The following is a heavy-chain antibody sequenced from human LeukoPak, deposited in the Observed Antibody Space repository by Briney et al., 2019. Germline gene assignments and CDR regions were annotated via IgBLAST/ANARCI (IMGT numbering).Heavy chain of an antibody. CDR1: GFTFSSYP. D-gene: IGHD3-16*01. CDR3: AMDYYDINGYSRGWDY. V-gene: IGHV3-30*15. Sequence: GGSLRLSCAASGFTFSSYPLHWIRQAPGKGLEWVAVTSSDDRNEDYGDSVKGRFTVSRDISKKTVYLQMSSLTTEDTAVYYCAMDYYDINGYSRGWDYWGRGTLVIVSS. CDR2: TSSDDRNE. J-gene: IGHJ4*02.